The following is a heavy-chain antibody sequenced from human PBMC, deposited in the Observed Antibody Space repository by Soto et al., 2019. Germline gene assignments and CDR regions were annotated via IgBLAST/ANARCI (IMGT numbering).Heavy chain of an antibody. Sequence: PGGSLRLSCVGSGFTFSTYSINWVRQAPGKGLEWVSSISSRSDIYYADSVKGRFTISRDNAKNSVSLQMNSLRAEDTAVYYCAKKLSSRPRGRDYYYGMDVWGQGTTVTVSS. V-gene: IGHV3-21*01. CDR3: AKKLSSRPRGRDYYYGMDV. J-gene: IGHJ6*02. D-gene: IGHD2-15*01. CDR1: GFTFSTYS. CDR2: ISSRSDI.